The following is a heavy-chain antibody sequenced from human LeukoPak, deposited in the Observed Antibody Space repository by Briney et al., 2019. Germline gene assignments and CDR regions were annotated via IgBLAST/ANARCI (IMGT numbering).Heavy chain of an antibody. J-gene: IGHJ4*02. CDR1: GFTFSNYG. CDR2: INTDGSST. Sequence: PGRSLRLSCAASGFTFSNYGMHWVRQVPGKGLVWVSRINTDGSSTSYADSVKGRFTISRDNAKNTLYLQMNSLRAEDTAVYYCAKDRREWLVGATFDYWGQGTLVTVSS. V-gene: IGHV3-74*01. CDR3: AKDRREWLVGATFDY. D-gene: IGHD1-26*01.